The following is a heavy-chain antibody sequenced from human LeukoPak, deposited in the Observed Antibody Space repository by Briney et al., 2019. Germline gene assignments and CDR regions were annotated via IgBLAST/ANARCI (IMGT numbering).Heavy chain of an antibody. CDR1: VYSISIAYY. CDR3: ARYDSRGSGSTQLEY. Sequence: SETLSLTCAVSVYSISIAYYWGWIRQPPGKGLEWIGRIFRVGGTSYNPSLKSRLTMSMDTSKNQFSLQFTSVTAADTAVYYCARYDSRGSGSTQLEYWGEGILVSISS. J-gene: IGHJ4*02. D-gene: IGHD3-3*01. CDR2: IFRVGGT. V-gene: IGHV4-38-2*01.